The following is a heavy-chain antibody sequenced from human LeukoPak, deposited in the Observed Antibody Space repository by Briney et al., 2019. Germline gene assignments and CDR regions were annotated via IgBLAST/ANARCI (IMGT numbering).Heavy chain of an antibody. CDR1: GFTFSSYW. CDR3: ARDPATTVVTLDY. V-gene: IGHV3-7*01. CDR2: IKQDGSEK. Sequence: GGSLRLSCAASGFTFSSYWMSWVRQAPGKGQEWVANIKQDGSEKYYVDSVKGRFTISRDNAKNSLYLQMNSLRAEDTAVYYCARDPATTVVTLDYWGQGTLVTVSS. D-gene: IGHD4-23*01. J-gene: IGHJ4*02.